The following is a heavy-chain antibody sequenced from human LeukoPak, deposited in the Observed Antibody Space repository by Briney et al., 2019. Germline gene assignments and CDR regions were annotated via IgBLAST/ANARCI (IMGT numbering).Heavy chain of an antibody. D-gene: IGHD3-22*01. CDR1: GYSFTNYW. V-gene: IGHV5-51*01. Sequence: GESLKISCKGSGYSFTNYWIGWVRQMPGKGLEWMGIIYPGDSDTKYSPSFRGQVAISVDKSISTAYLQWSSLKASDTAMYYCARLRSSGYYLDYWGQGTLVTVSS. CDR3: ARLRSSGYYLDY. J-gene: IGHJ4*02. CDR2: IYPGDSDT.